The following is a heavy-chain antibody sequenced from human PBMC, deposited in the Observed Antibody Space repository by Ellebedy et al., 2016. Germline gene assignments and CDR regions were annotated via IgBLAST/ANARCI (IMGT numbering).Heavy chain of an antibody. CDR2: IKSKTDGGAA. CDR1: GFTFSNAW. Sequence: GESLKISCAASGFTFSNAWMNWVRQAPGKGLEWVGRIKSKTDGGAADYAAPVKGRFTTSRDDSKNTLYLQMNNLKTEDTAVYFCTTVYRYNYDSVWGQGTLVTVSS. V-gene: IGHV3-15*01. J-gene: IGHJ4*02. D-gene: IGHD5-18*01. CDR3: TTVYRYNYDSV.